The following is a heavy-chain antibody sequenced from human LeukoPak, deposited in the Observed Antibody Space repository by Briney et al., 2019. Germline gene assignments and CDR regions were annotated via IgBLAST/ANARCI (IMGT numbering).Heavy chain of an antibody. V-gene: IGHV3-74*01. Sequence: RGSPSLSCAASGFTFSKYWMHWVCQAPGKGLVWVSRSNSDGSSTSYADSVKGRFTISRENAKNTLYLQMNSLRAEDTAVYYCARVAAWDSSGYLFDYWGQRTLVTVSS. D-gene: IGHD3-22*01. CDR1: GFTFSKYW. J-gene: IGHJ4*02. CDR2: SNSDGSST. CDR3: ARVAAWDSSGYLFDY.